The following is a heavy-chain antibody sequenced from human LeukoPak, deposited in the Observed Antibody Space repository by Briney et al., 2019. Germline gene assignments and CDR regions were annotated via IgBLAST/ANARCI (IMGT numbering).Heavy chain of an antibody. J-gene: IGHJ5*02. V-gene: IGHV4-4*02. Sequence: SGTLSLTCAVSGGSIRSNNWWTWVRQPPGKGLEWIGEIFRSGSTNYNSSLKSRVTISLDESENHFSLKLSSVTAADTAVYYCARKGSDTWYTYWFAPWGQGTLVTVSS. CDR2: IFRSGST. CDR3: ARKGSDTWYTYWFAP. CDR1: GGSIRSNNW. D-gene: IGHD6-13*01.